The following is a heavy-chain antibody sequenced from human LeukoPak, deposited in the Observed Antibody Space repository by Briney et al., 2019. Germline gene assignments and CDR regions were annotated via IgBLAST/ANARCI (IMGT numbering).Heavy chain of an antibody. D-gene: IGHD6-19*01. CDR1: AYTFTGYY. CDR2: IYPNSGGT. Sequence: ASVKVSCKASAYTFTGYYMHWVRQAPGQGLEWMGWIYPNSGGTNYAQKFQGRVTMTRDTSISTAFMELSRLRSDDTAVYYCARQSSGWLDYWGQGTLVTVSS. J-gene: IGHJ4*02. V-gene: IGHV1-2*02. CDR3: ARQSSGWLDY.